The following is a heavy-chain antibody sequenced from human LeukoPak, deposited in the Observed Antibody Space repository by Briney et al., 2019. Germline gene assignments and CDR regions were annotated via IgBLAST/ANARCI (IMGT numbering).Heavy chain of an antibody. Sequence: PGGSLRLSCAASGVTLSRYAMNWVRQAPGQGLEWVSAISGDGGSTSYADSVKGRGTISRDNSKNMLYLQMDSLRVDDTAVYYCAKAAANVATEDYFDNWGQGTLVTVSS. J-gene: IGHJ4*02. CDR1: GVTLSRYA. D-gene: IGHD5-12*01. V-gene: IGHV3-23*01. CDR2: ISGDGGST. CDR3: AKAAANVATEDYFDN.